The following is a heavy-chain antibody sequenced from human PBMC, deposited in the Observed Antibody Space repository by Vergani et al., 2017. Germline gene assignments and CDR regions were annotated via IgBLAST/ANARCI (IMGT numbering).Heavy chain of an antibody. CDR3: ARGPISWYVDY. CDR2: INPSGGST. V-gene: IGHV1-46*01. D-gene: IGHD3-3*02. CDR1: GYTFTSYY. J-gene: IGHJ4*02. Sequence: QVQLVQSGAEVKKPGASVKVSCKASGYTFTSYYMHWVRQAPGQGLEWMGIINPSGGSTSYAQKFQGRVTMTRDTSKNQFSLKLSSVTAADTAVYYCARGPISWYVDYWGQGTLVTVSS.